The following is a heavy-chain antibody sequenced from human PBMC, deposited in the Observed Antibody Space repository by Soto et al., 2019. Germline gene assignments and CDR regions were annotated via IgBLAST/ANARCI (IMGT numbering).Heavy chain of an antibody. CDR1: GYTFNNFA. J-gene: IGHJ3*02. Sequence: QVQLVQSGPEVKKPGASVRVSCKASGYTFNNFAINWVRQAPGQGLEWLGWISPYNGETEYAQKFQGRVNMTTDASTSTAYLEVRSLRSDETAVYYCAREQTRWLKDAFDIWGQGTMVIVSS. CDR3: AREQTRWLKDAFDI. CDR2: ISPYNGET. V-gene: IGHV1-18*01. D-gene: IGHD5-12*01.